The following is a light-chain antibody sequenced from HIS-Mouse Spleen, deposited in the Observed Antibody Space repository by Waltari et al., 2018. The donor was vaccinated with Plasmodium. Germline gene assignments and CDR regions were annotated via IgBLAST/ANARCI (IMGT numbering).Light chain of an antibody. J-gene: IGKJ3*01. CDR2: GAS. CDR1: QSVSSN. CDR3: QQYNNWSFT. Sequence: EIVMTQSPPTLSVSPGERPTLSCRASQSVSSNLAWYQQKPGKAPRLLIYGASTRATGIPARFSGSGSGTEFTLTISSLQSEDFAVYYCQQYNNWSFTFGPGTKVDIK. V-gene: IGKV3-15*01.